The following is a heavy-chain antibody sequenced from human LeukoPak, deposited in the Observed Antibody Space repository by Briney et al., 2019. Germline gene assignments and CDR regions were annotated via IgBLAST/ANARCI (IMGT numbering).Heavy chain of an antibody. Sequence: PSETLSLTCAVYGGSFSGYYWSWIRQPPGKGLEWIGEINHSGSTNYNPSLKSRVTISVDTSKNQFSLKLSSVTAADTAVYYCASSAQIRTTVTLDYWGQGTLVTVPS. V-gene: IGHV4-34*01. CDR1: GGSFSGYY. CDR2: INHSGST. D-gene: IGHD4-17*01. CDR3: ASSAQIRTTVTLDY. J-gene: IGHJ4*02.